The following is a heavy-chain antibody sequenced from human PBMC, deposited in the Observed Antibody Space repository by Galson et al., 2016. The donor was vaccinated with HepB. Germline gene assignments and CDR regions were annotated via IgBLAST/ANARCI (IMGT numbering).Heavy chain of an antibody. CDR1: GFTFSSYW. Sequence: SLRLSCAASGFTFSSYWMSWVRQAPGKGLEWVSAISGSGGSTYYADSVKGRFTISRDNSKNTLYLQMNSLRAEDTAVYYCAKAIQLWGFYYFDYWGQGTLVTVSS. D-gene: IGHD5-18*01. CDR2: ISGSGGST. CDR3: AKAIQLWGFYYFDY. V-gene: IGHV3-23*01. J-gene: IGHJ4*02.